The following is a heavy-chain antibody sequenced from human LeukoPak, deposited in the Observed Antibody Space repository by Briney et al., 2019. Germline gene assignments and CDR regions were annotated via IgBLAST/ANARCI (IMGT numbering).Heavy chain of an antibody. CDR2: ISGSGGST. CDR3: ARFTRGYNEIMDV. V-gene: IGHV3-23*01. J-gene: IGHJ6*02. D-gene: IGHD5-18*01. Sequence: PGGSLRLSCAASGFTFSSYAMSWVRQAPGKGLEWVSAISGSGGSTYYADSVKGRFTISRDNSKNTVYLQMNSLRAEDAAVYYCARFTRGYNEIMDVWGQGTTVTVSS. CDR1: GFTFSSYA.